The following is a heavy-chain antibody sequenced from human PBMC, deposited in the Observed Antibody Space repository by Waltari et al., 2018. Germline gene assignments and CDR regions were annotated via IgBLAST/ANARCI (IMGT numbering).Heavy chain of an antibody. CDR1: GDSISTSTFY. Sequence: QAQLQELGPGQVKPSETLSFRCAVSGDSISTSTFYWGWVRQPPGKGLEWVGGFNYNGNKFINPSLKGRLTRSMDTSNNHFSLSLTSVTAADTAIYYCVRQRSADFWSGYFDLWGQGTLVTVSS. CDR2: FNYNGNK. D-gene: IGHD3-3*01. V-gene: IGHV4-39*01. J-gene: IGHJ4*02. CDR3: VRQRSADFWSGYFDL.